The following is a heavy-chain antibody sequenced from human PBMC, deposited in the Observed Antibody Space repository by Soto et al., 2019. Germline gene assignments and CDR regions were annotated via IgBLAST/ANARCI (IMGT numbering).Heavy chain of an antibody. CDR1: GYTFTSYG. J-gene: IGHJ3*02. CDR3: ASYRGYCSGGSCSIDAFDI. D-gene: IGHD2-15*01. Sequence: GASVKVSCKASGYTFTSYGISWVRQAPGQGLEWMGWISAYNGNTNYAQKLQGRVTMTTDTSTSTAYMELRSLRSDDTAVYYCASYRGYCSGGSCSIDAFDIWGQGTMVTVSS. CDR2: ISAYNGNT. V-gene: IGHV1-18*01.